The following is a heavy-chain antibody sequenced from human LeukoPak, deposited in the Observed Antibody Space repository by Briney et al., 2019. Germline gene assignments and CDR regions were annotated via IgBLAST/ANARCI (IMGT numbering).Heavy chain of an antibody. J-gene: IGHJ4*02. V-gene: IGHV4-4*02. CDR2: VHLDGRT. CDR1: GGSVTSTNW. D-gene: IGHD3-3*01. Sequence: SETLSLTCGVSGGSVTSTNWWTWVCQPPGKGLEWIGEVHLDGRTNYNPSLKSRLTMSVDLSENHISLKLTSVTAADTAVYYCAREGGFYRPLDYSGQGTLVTVSS. CDR3: AREGGFYRPLDY.